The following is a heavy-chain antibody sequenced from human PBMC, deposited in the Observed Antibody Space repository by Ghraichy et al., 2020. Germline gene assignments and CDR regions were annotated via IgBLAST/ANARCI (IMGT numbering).Heavy chain of an antibody. CDR1: GFTVSSNY. V-gene: IGHV3-53*01. Sequence: GGSLRLSCAASGFTVSSNYMSWVRQAPGKGLEWVSVIYSGGSTYYADSVKGRFTISRDNSKNTLYLQMNSLRAEDTAVYYCARAIPYYYDSSGYYGYYFDYWGQGTLVTVSS. J-gene: IGHJ4*02. D-gene: IGHD3-22*01. CDR3: ARAIPYYYDSSGYYGYYFDY. CDR2: IYSGGST.